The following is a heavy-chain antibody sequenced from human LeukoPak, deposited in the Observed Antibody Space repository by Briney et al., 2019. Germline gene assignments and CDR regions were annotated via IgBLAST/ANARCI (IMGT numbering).Heavy chain of an antibody. Sequence: ASVKVSCKASGYTFTGYYILWVRQAPGQGLEWMGWVNPNSGGTYYARKFQGRVTMTRDTSISTAYMELSRLRSDDTAVYYCATRTSPTSYSYGYWGQGTLVTVSS. V-gene: IGHV1-2*02. CDR3: ATRTSPTSYSYGY. D-gene: IGHD5-18*01. J-gene: IGHJ4*02. CDR2: VNPNSGGT. CDR1: GYTFTGYY.